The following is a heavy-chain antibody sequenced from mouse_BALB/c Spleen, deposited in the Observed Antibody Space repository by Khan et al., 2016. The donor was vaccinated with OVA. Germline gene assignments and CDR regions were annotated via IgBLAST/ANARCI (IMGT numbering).Heavy chain of an antibody. V-gene: IGHV1-4*01. Sequence: VQLQESGAELARPGASVKMSCKASGYTFTSYTIHWIKKRPGQGLEWIGYINPSNDYTNYNQKFKDKATLTTDKSSTTAYLRLSSLKSDDYAVYNCVRDGAYHRNDGWFAYWGQGTLVTVSA. CDR2: INPSNDYT. CDR1: GYTFTSYT. J-gene: IGHJ3*01. D-gene: IGHD2-14*01. CDR3: VRDGAYHRNDGWFAY.